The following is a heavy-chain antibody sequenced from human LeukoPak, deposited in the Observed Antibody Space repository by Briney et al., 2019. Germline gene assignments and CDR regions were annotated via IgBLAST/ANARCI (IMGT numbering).Heavy chain of an antibody. CDR2: ISGSGSDT. V-gene: IGHV3-21*04. J-gene: IGHJ1*01. CDR1: GFTFSRFA. D-gene: IGHD6-19*01. CDR3: ARDLSVGYSSGRRSPFQH. Sequence: PGGCLRLSCAASGFTFSRFAMSWVRQAPGKGLEWVSAISGSGSDTYYADSVKGRFTISRDNAKNSLYLQMNSLRAEDTAVYYCARDLSVGYSSGRRSPFQHWGQGTLVTVSS.